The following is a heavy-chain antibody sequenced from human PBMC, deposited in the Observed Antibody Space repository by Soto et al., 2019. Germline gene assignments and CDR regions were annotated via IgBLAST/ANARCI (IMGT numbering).Heavy chain of an antibody. V-gene: IGHV4-31*03. CDR2: IYYSGNT. CDR1: GGSISSGGYY. CDR3: ARSVFP. Sequence: QVQLQESGPGLVKPSQTLSLTCTVSGGSISSGGYYWNWIRQHPGKALEWIGYIYYSGNTYYNPSLKSRVSISVDTSKTQFSLKVNSVTAADTAVYYCARSVFPWGQGTLVTVSS. J-gene: IGHJ5*02.